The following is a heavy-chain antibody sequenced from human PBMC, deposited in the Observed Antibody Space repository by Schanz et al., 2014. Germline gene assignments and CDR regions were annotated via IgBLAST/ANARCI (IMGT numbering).Heavy chain of an antibody. V-gene: IGHV4-39*01. CDR2: IYYSGNT. CDR1: GASISSTTYY. D-gene: IGHD3-3*01. J-gene: IGHJ4*02. Sequence: QLQLQESGPGLVKPSETLSLTCSVSGASISSTTYYWGWVRQPPGKGLEWIGNIYYSGNTYYNPSLESRVTVSIDTPRNQFSLPLPSVTAADTAVYYCARHHDFWSGPDGRYLDLWGQGTLVTVSS. CDR3: ARHHDFWSGPDGRYLDL.